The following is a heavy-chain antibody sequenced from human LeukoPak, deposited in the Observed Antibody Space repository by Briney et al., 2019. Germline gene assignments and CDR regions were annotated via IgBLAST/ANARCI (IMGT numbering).Heavy chain of an antibody. CDR2: ISGSGGST. J-gene: IGHJ4*02. Sequence: GGSLRLSCAASGFTFSSYAMSWVRQAPGKGLEWVSAISGSGGSTYYADSVKGRFTISRDNSKNTLYLQMNSLRAEDTAVYYCAKGGEYSSSWYWYFDYWGQGILVTVSS. CDR3: AKGGEYSSSWYWYFDY. CDR1: GFTFSSYA. V-gene: IGHV3-23*01. D-gene: IGHD6-13*01.